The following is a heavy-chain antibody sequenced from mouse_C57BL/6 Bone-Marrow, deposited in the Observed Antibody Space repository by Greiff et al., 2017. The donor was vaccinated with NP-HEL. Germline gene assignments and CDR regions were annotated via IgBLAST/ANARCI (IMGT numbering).Heavy chain of an antibody. J-gene: IGHJ2*01. CDR1: GYTFTSYT. CDR3: ARKGIYYGFDY. Sequence: VQLVESGAELARPGASVKMSCKASGYTFTSYTMHWVKQRPGQGLEWIGYINPSSGYTKYNQKFKDKATLTADKSSSTAYMQLSSLTSEDSAVYYCARKGIYYGFDYWGQGTTLTVSS. V-gene: IGHV1-4*01. D-gene: IGHD2-1*01. CDR2: INPSSGYT.